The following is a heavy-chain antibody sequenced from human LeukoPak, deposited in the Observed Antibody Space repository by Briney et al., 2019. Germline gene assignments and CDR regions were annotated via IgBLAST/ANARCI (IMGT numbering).Heavy chain of an antibody. D-gene: IGHD3-10*01. CDR1: GGSFSGYY. V-gene: IGHV4-4*07. CDR2: MYTSGST. J-gene: IGHJ5*02. Sequence: SETLSLTCAVYGGSFSGYYWSWIRQPAGKGLEGIGRMYTSGSTNYNPSLKSRVTISLDTSKNQFSLKLSSVTAADTAVYYCARDQYYYGSGSYYMGPNWFDPWGQGTLVTVSS. CDR3: ARDQYYYGSGSYYMGPNWFDP.